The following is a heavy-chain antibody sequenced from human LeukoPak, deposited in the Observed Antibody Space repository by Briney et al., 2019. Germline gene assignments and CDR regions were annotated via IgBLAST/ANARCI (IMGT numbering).Heavy chain of an antibody. J-gene: IGHJ4*02. CDR2: IWYDGGNK. Sequence: GGSLRLSCAASGFTFSSYGMHWVRQAPGKGLEWVAVIWYDGGNKYYADSVKGRFTISRDNAKNTLYLQMSSLRAEDTAVYYCAKGGATICDNWGQGTLVTVSS. CDR1: GFTFSSYG. V-gene: IGHV3-33*03. CDR3: AKGGATICDN. D-gene: IGHD5-12*01.